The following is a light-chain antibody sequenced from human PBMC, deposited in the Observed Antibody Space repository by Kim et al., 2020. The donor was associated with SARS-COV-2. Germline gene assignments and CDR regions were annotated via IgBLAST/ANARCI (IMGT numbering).Light chain of an antibody. V-gene: IGLV3-21*04. Sequence: APGKTARITCGGKNTGTKSVHWYQQKPGQAPVLVIYYDSDRPSGIPERFSGSNSGNTATLTISRVEVGDEADYFCQVWDGTSEHYVFGTGTKVTVL. J-gene: IGLJ1*01. CDR2: YDS. CDR1: NTGTKS. CDR3: QVWDGTSEHYV.